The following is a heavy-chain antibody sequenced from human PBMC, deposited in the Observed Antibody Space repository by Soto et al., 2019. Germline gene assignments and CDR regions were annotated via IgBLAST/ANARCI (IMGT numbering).Heavy chain of an antibody. J-gene: IGHJ4*01. CDR2: INHSGGT. Sequence: QVQLQQWGAGLLKPSETLSLTCAVFGGSFSGYYWSWIRQPPGKGLEWIGEINHSGGTNYSPSLKSGVTISVGTARNQCSLKLSSVTAAHTAVYYCARRRYFDWPTWDWGHGTPVTVSS. D-gene: IGHD3-9*01. V-gene: IGHV4-34*01. CDR1: GGSFSGYY. CDR3: ARRRYFDWPTWD.